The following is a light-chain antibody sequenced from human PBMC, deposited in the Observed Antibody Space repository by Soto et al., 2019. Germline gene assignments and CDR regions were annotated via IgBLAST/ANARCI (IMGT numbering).Light chain of an antibody. V-gene: IGLV2-14*01. Sequence: QSVLTQPASVSGSPGQSITISCTCTSSDIGDYFYVSWYQQHPGKVPKLIIYEVTNRPSGVTSRFSGSKSENTASLTISGLQAEDEADYYCSSYSATNTLVFGSGTKVTVL. CDR3: SSYSATNTLV. J-gene: IGLJ1*01. CDR2: EVT. CDR1: SSDIGDYFY.